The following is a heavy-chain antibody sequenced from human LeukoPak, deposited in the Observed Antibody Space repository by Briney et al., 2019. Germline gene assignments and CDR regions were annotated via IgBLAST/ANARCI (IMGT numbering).Heavy chain of an antibody. D-gene: IGHD6-19*01. CDR2: INPSGGST. J-gene: IGHJ4*02. CDR1: GYTFTSYY. Sequence: ASVKVSCKASGYTFTSYYMHWVRQAPGQGLEWMGIINPSGGSTSYAQKFQGRVTMTRDMSTSTVYMKLSSLRSEDTAVYYCARDLIAVAGSFDYWGRGTLVTVSS. V-gene: IGHV1-46*01. CDR3: ARDLIAVAGSFDY.